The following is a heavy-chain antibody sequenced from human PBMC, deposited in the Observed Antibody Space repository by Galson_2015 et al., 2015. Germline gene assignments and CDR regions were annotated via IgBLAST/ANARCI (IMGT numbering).Heavy chain of an antibody. CDR1: GFSLSTSRVG. J-gene: IGHJ3*01. D-gene: IGHD2-2*01. CDR3: ARSPYCSTTSCYAARAFDV. V-gene: IGHV2-5*02. Sequence: PALVKPTQTLTLTCTFSGFSLSTSRVGVGWIRQPPGQALEWLSLIYWDDDKRYSPSLKSRLTITKDTSKNQVVLSMTNMDPVDTATYYCARSPYCSTTSCYAARAFDVWGQGTVVTVSS. CDR2: IYWDDDK.